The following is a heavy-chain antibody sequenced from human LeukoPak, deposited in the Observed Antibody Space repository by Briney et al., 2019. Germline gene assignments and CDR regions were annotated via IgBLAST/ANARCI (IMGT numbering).Heavy chain of an antibody. Sequence: GGSLRLSCAASGFTFSSYGMHWVRQAPGKGLEWVAVISYDGSNKYYADSVKGRFTISRDNSKNTLYLQMNSLRTEDTAVYYCAKPADYSTYYFDYWGQGTLVTVSS. CDR3: AKPADYSTYYFDY. CDR2: ISYDGSNK. CDR1: GFTFSSYG. D-gene: IGHD4-11*01. V-gene: IGHV3-30*18. J-gene: IGHJ4*02.